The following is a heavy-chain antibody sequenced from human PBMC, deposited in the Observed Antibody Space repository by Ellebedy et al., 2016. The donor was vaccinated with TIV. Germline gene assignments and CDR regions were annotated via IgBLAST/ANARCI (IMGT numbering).Heavy chain of an antibody. V-gene: IGHV3-11*06. CDR3: VRTGRPWFDY. CDR2: ISTSSSYT. J-gene: IGHJ4*02. CDR1: GFTFSDYY. Sequence: GESLKISCVASGFTFSDYYMSWIRQAPGKGLEWVSTISTSSSYTKCADSVKGRFTVSRDDAKYSLYLHMNSLKAEDTAVYYCVRTGRPWFDYWGQGTLVTVSS. D-gene: IGHD2-8*02.